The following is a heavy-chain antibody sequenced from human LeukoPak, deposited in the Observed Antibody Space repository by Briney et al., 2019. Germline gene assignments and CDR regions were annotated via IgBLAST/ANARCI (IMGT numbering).Heavy chain of an antibody. CDR2: ISSSSTNI. V-gene: IGHV3-21*01. D-gene: IGHD2-15*01. CDR3: ARDGSGSGDF. Sequence: PGGSLILSCAVSGFNFDVYGMNWVRQALGEGLEWVSSISSSSTNIYYADSVKGRFAVSRDNAKKSLYLLMHDLRAEDTAVYYCARDGSGSGDFWGQGTLVTVSS. CDR1: GFNFDVYG. J-gene: IGHJ4*02.